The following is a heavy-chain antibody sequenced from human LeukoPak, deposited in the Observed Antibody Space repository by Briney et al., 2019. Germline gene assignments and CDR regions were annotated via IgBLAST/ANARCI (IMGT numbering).Heavy chain of an antibody. Sequence: SETLSLTCAVYGGSFSGYYWSWIRQPPGKGLEWIGEINHSGSTNYNPSLKSRVTISVDTSKNQFSLKLSSVTAADTAVYYCARTSSPPVVVVTSNGAFDIWGQGTMVTVSS. CDR3: ARTSSPPVVVVTSNGAFDI. V-gene: IGHV4-34*01. J-gene: IGHJ3*02. CDR2: INHSGST. D-gene: IGHD2-21*02. CDR1: GGSFSGYY.